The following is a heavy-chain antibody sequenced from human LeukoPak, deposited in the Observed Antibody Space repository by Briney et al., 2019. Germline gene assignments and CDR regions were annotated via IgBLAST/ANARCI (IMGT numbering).Heavy chain of an antibody. D-gene: IGHD6-19*01. Sequence: ASVKVSCKASGYTFTGYYMRWVRQAPGQWLEWLGWINPNSGGRNYAQKFQGRVTMTRDTSISTAYMELSRLRSDDTAVYYCASELGIALAGTHAYWGQGTLVTVSS. CDR3: ASELGIALAGTHAY. J-gene: IGHJ4*02. V-gene: IGHV1-2*02. CDR2: INPNSGGR. CDR1: GYTFTGYY.